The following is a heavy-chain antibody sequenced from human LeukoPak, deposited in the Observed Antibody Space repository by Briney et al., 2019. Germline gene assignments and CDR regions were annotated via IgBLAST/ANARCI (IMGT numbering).Heavy chain of an antibody. V-gene: IGHV4-4*02. CDR3: ARYSYCGGDCPNDAFDI. D-gene: IGHD2-21*02. CDR2: IYHSGST. CDR1: GFTFSSYEM. Sequence: GSLRLSCAASGFTFSSYEMNWVRQPPGKGLERIGEIYHSGSTNYNPSLKSRVTISVDKSKNQFSLKLSSVTAADTAVYYCARYSYCGGDCPNDAFDIWGQGTMITVSS. J-gene: IGHJ3*02.